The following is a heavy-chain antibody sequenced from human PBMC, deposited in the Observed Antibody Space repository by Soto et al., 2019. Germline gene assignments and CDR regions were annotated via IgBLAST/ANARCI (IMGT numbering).Heavy chain of an antibody. CDR1: GGSFSGYY. CDR3: ARGAYDFWSGYQETYYYYYGMDV. Sequence: SETLSLTCAVYGGSFSGYYWSWIRQPPGKGLEWIGEINHSGSTNYNPSLKSRVTISVDTSKNQFSLKRSSVTAADTAVYYCARGAYDFWSGYQETYYYYYGMDVWGQGTTVTVSS. J-gene: IGHJ6*02. D-gene: IGHD3-3*01. CDR2: INHSGST. V-gene: IGHV4-34*01.